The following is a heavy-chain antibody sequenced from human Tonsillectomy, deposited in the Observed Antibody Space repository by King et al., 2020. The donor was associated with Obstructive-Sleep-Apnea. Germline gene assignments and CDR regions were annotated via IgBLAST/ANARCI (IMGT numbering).Heavy chain of an antibody. CDR2: ISWNRGRI. Sequence: VQLVESGGGLVQPGRSLRLSCAASGFTFDDYAMHWVRQAPGKGLEWVSGISWNRGRIDYVDSVKGRFTISRDNAKNSLYLQMNSLRAEDTAFYYCAKGGSRSYWGQGTLVTVSS. D-gene: IGHD3-10*01. J-gene: IGHJ4*02. V-gene: IGHV3-9*01. CDR1: GFTFDDYA. CDR3: AKGGSRSY.